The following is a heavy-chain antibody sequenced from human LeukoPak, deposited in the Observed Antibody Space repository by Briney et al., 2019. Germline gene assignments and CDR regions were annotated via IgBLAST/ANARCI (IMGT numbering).Heavy chain of an antibody. CDR3: ARERWDYGSGSYGFDP. D-gene: IGHD3-10*01. CDR2: INWNGGST. V-gene: IGHV3-20*04. Sequence: GGSLRLSCAASGFTFDDYGMSWVRQAPGKGLEWVSGINWNGGSTGYADSVKGRFTISRDNAKNSLYLQMNSLRAEDTAMYYCARERWDYGSGSYGFDPWGQGTLVTVSS. CDR1: GFTFDDYG. J-gene: IGHJ5*02.